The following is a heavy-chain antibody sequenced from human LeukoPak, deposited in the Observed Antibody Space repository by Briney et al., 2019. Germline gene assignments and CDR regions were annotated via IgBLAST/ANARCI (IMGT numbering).Heavy chain of an antibody. CDR3: ARDRLYGAQQGYYFDY. CDR2: IIPIFGTA. D-gene: IGHD4-17*01. J-gene: IGHJ4*02. V-gene: IGHV1-69*13. CDR1: GGTFSSYA. Sequence: GASVKVSCKASGGTFSSYAISWVRQAPGQGLEWMGGIIPIFGTANYAQKFQGRVTITADESTSTAYMELSSLRSEDTAVYYCARDRLYGAQQGYYFDYWGQGTLVTVSS.